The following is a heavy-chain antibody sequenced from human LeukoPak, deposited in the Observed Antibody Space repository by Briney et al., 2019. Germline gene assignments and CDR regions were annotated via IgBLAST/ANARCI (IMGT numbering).Heavy chain of an antibody. D-gene: IGHD6-19*01. CDR3: ARDAAVVGQGSEY. Sequence: GASVKVSCKAYGYTFSGYWIHWVRQAPGQGLEWMGRIDPNVDDRKYAQKFQGRVTMTRDTSTSTAYMELSSLRSDDTAMYYCARDAAVVGQGSEYWGQGTLVTVSS. CDR2: IDPNVDDR. J-gene: IGHJ4*02. V-gene: IGHV1-2*06. CDR1: GYTFSGYW.